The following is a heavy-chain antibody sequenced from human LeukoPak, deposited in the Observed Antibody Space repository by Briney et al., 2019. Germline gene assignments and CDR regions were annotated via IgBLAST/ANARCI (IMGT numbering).Heavy chain of an antibody. J-gene: IGHJ3*02. Sequence: ASVKVSCKASGYTFTCYYMHWVRQAPGQGLEWMGWINPNSGGTNYAQKFQGRVTMTRDTSISTAYMELSRLRSDDTAVYYCARVRILEWLLDAFDIWGQGTMVTVSS. V-gene: IGHV1-2*02. D-gene: IGHD3-3*01. CDR1: GYTFTCYY. CDR3: ARVRILEWLLDAFDI. CDR2: INPNSGGT.